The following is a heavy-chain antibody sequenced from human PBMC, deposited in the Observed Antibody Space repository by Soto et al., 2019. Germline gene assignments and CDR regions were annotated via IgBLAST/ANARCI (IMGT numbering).Heavy chain of an antibody. CDR3: ARIGTLDWIDDY. D-gene: IGHD1-1*01. Sequence: QVQLVQSGAEVKKPGSSVKVSCKASGGTFRSYVTSWVRQAPGQGLEWLGGIIPMYGTTYYAQTFQGRVTISADESTSTAFMVLSSLRSEDTAVYYCARIGTLDWIDDYWGQGTLVTVSS. CDR2: IIPMYGTT. CDR1: GGTFRSYV. J-gene: IGHJ4*02. V-gene: IGHV1-69*12.